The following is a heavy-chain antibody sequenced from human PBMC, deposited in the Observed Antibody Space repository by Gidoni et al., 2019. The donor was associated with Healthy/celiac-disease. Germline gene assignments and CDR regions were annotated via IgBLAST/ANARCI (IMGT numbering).Heavy chain of an antibody. Sequence: VRQAPGKGLEWVGRSKSKTDGGTTDYAAPVKGRFTISRDDSKNTLYLQMNSLKTEDTAVYYCTTTSDGYNVNYDYWGQGTLVTVSS. CDR2: SKSKTDGGTT. V-gene: IGHV3-15*01. J-gene: IGHJ4*02. CDR3: TTTSDGYNVNYDY. D-gene: IGHD5-12*01.